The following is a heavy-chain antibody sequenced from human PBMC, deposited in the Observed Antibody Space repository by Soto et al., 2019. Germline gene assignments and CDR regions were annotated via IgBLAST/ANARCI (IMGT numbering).Heavy chain of an antibody. J-gene: IGHJ4*02. Sequence: EVQLLESGGGLVQPGGSLRLSCAASGFTFSSYAMSWVRQAPGKGLEWVSAISGSGGSTYYADSVKGRFTISRDNSKNTLYLKMNGLRAEDTAVYYCARGVVVAATPPFDYWGQGTLVTVSS. CDR2: ISGSGGST. V-gene: IGHV3-23*01. D-gene: IGHD2-15*01. CDR1: GFTFSSYA. CDR3: ARGVVVAATPPFDY.